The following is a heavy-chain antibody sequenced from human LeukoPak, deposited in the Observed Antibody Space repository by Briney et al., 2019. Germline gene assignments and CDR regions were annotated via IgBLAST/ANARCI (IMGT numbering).Heavy chain of an antibody. CDR2: INHSGST. CDR1: GDSITSGSYY. Sequence: PSETLSLTCTVSGDSITSGSYYWGWIRQPPGKGLEWIGEINHSGSTNYNPSLKSRVTISVDTSKNQFSLKLSSVTAADTAVYYCARLPILVSWFDPWGQGTLVTVSS. D-gene: IGHD3-16*02. CDR3: ARLPILVSWFDP. V-gene: IGHV4-39*07. J-gene: IGHJ5*02.